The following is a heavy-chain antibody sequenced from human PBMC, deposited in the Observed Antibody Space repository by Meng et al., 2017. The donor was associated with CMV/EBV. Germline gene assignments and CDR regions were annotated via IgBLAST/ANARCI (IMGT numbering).Heavy chain of an antibody. CDR2: ISYDGSNK. J-gene: IGHJ4*02. CDR3: ARGPEDYYDSSGYYAPDY. V-gene: IGHV3-30-3*01. D-gene: IGHD3-22*01. CDR1: GFTFSSYA. Sequence: GESLKISCAASGFTFSSYAMHWVRQAPGKGLEWVAVISYDGSNKYYADSVKGRFTISRDNAKNSLYLQMNSLRAEDTAVYYCARGPEDYYDSSGYYAPDYWGQGTLVTVSS.